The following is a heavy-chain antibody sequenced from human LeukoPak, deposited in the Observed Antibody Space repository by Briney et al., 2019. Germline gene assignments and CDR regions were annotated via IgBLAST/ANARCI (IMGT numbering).Heavy chain of an antibody. V-gene: IGHV3-74*03. CDR3: AREGRVSGYDFDC. D-gene: IGHD5-12*01. J-gene: IGHJ4*02. CDR1: GFTFSSYW. Sequence: GGSLRLSCAASGFTFSSYWMHWVRQAPGKGLVWVSCINSDGSSITYADSVKGRFSISRDNAKNTLYLQMNSLRVEDTAVYYCAREGRVSGYDFDCWGQGTLVTVSS. CDR2: INSDGSSI.